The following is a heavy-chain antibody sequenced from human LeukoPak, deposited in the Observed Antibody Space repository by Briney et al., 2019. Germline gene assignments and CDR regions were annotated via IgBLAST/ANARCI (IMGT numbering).Heavy chain of an antibody. CDR1: GYTFTSYD. D-gene: IGHD3-9*01. CDR2: MNPNSGNT. CDR3: ARGGGVKVRYFDWSSFYYYYGMDV. Sequence: ASVKVSCKASGYTFTSYDINWVRQATGQGLEWMGWMNPNSGNTGYAQKFQGRVTMTRNTSISTAYMELSSLRSEDTAVYYCARGGGVKVRYFDWSSFYYYYGMDVWGQGTTVTVSS. V-gene: IGHV1-8*01. J-gene: IGHJ6*02.